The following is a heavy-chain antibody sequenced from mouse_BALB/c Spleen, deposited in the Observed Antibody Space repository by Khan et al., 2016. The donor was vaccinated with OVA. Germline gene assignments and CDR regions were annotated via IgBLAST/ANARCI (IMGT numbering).Heavy chain of an antibody. J-gene: IGHJ3*01. V-gene: IGHV5-9-3*01. CDR1: GFTFSTYA. Sequence: EVQLVESGGGLVKPGGSLKLSCAASGFTFSTYAMSWVRQTPEKRLEWVATISSDGDYTYYPDNVKGRFTISRDNAKNTLYLQMSSLRSEDTAMYYCERSHDGNFAYWGQGTLVTVSA. CDR3: ERSHDGNFAY. D-gene: IGHD2-1*01. CDR2: ISSDGDYT.